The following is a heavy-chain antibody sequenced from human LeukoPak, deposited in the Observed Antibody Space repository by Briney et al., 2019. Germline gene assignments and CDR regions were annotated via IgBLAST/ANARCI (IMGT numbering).Heavy chain of an antibody. V-gene: IGHV3-53*01. Sequence: GGSLRLSCAASGFTVSSNYMSWVRQAPGEGLEWVSVIYSGGSTYYADSVKGRFTISRDNSKNTLYLQLNSLRAEDTAVYYCTQDRVGATCIDYWGQGTLVTVSS. CDR2: IYSGGST. D-gene: IGHD1-26*01. CDR3: TQDRVGATCIDY. CDR1: GFTVSSNY. J-gene: IGHJ4*02.